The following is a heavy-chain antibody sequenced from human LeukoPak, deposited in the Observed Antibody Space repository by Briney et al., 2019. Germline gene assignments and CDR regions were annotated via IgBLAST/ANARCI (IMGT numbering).Heavy chain of an antibody. CDR3: AKDYYDSSGYSTFDY. Sequence: GGSLRLSCAASGFTFSSYAMSWVRQAPGKGLEWVLAISGSGGSTYYADSVKGRFTISRDNSKNTLYLQMNSLRAEDTAVYYCAKDYYDSSGYSTFDYWGQGTLVTVSS. CDR2: ISGSGGST. CDR1: GFTFSSYA. J-gene: IGHJ4*02. D-gene: IGHD3-22*01. V-gene: IGHV3-23*01.